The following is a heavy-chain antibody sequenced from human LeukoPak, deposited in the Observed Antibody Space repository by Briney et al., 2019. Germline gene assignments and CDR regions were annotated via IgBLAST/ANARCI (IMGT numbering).Heavy chain of an antibody. CDR2: IYYSGST. Sequence: PSGTLSLTCTVSGGDISGRRDYWGWIRQPPGKGLEWIASIYYSGSTHYNPSLKSRVTISVDTSRNQFSLELRTATVADSAIYYCARNVSRGEPGGAFDIWGQGTMVTVSS. D-gene: IGHD3-16*01. CDR1: GGDISGRRDY. V-gene: IGHV4-39*01. J-gene: IGHJ3*02. CDR3: ARNVSRGEPGGAFDI.